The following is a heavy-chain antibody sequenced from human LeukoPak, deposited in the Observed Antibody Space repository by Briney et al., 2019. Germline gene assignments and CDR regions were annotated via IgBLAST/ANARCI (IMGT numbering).Heavy chain of an antibody. CDR2: VWSDRTNK. V-gene: IGHV3-33*01. D-gene: IGHD3-10*01. CDR1: GFTFTNYG. CDR3: ARDHVINQAPPGF. Sequence: TGGSLRLSCAASGFTFTNYGMHWVRQAPGKGLEWVAVVWSDRTNKYYADSVKGRFTISRDNSKSTMSLQMNSLRAEDTAVYYCARDHVINQAPPGFWGQGTLVTVSS. J-gene: IGHJ4*02.